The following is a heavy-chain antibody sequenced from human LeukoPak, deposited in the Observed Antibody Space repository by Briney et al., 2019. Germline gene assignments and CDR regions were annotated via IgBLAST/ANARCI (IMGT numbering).Heavy chain of an antibody. J-gene: IGHJ4*02. Sequence: PSETLSLTCAVYGGSFSGYYWSWIRQPPGKGLEWIGEINHSGSTNYNPSFKSRVTISVDTSKNQFSLKLSSVTAADTAVYYCARLQYGGIDYWGQGTLVTVSS. CDR3: ARLQYGGIDY. D-gene: IGHD4-23*01. V-gene: IGHV4-34*01. CDR2: INHSGST. CDR1: GGSFSGYY.